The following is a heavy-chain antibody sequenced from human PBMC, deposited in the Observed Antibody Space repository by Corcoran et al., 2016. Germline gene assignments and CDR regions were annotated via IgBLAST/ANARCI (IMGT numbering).Heavy chain of an antibody. CDR2: INHSGST. Sequence: QVQLQQWGAGLLKPSETLSLPCAVYGGSFSGYYWSWIRQPPGKGLAWIGEINHSGSTNYNPSLKSRVTIAVDTSKTQFSRKLSSGTAADPAVYYWARGNGGLRNWGQGTLVTVSA. D-gene: IGHD4-17*01. CDR3: ARGNGGLRN. CDR1: GGSFSGYY. J-gene: IGHJ4*02. V-gene: IGHV4-34*01.